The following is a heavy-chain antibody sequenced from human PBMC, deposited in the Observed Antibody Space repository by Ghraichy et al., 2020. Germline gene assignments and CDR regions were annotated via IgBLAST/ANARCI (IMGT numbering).Heavy chain of an antibody. CDR3: ARVVYYGMDV. V-gene: IGHV4-61*01. CDR2: IFFSGST. J-gene: IGHJ6*02. Sequence: SQTLSLTCTVSGGSVSSGNYYWSWIRQPPGKGLEWIGYIFFSGSTNYNPSLKSRVTISIDTSKNQFSLRLSSVTAADTAVYYCARVVYYGMDVWGQGTTVTVSS. CDR1: GGSVSSGNYY.